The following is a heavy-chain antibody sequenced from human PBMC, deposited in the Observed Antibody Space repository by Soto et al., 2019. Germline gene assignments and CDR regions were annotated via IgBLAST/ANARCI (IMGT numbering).Heavy chain of an antibody. V-gene: IGHV3-21*01. CDR2: ISSSSSYI. D-gene: IGHD5-12*01. CDR1: GFTFSSYS. Sequence: GGSLRLSCAASGFTFSSYSMNWVRQAPGKGLEWVSSISSSSSYIYYADSVKGRFTISRDNAKNSLYLQMNSLRAEDTAVYYCARVGSWATIGLNDYWGQGTLVTVSS. J-gene: IGHJ4*02. CDR3: ARVGSWATIGLNDY.